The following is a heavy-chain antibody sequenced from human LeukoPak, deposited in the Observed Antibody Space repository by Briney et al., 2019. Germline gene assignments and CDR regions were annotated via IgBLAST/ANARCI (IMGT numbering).Heavy chain of an antibody. Sequence: GGSLRLSCAASGFTFSSYAMSWVRQAPGKGLEWVSGISGSGGSTYYADSVKGRFTISRDNAKNSLYLQMNSLRAEDTAVYYCARDSTFVALDYWGQGTLVTVSS. V-gene: IGHV3-23*01. J-gene: IGHJ4*02. CDR3: ARDSTFVALDY. CDR2: ISGSGGST. D-gene: IGHD2-15*01. CDR1: GFTFSSYA.